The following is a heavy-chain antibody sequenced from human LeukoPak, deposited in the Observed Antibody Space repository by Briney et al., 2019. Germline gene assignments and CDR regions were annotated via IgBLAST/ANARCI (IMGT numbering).Heavy chain of an antibody. D-gene: IGHD3-22*01. CDR1: GYTFTSYF. J-gene: IGHJ4*02. Sequence: ASVKVSCKASGYTFTSYFMHWVRQAPGQGLEWMGIISPSGGSATYAQKFQARVTLTKDTSTSTVHMELSSLRSEDTAVYYCARGSSGYYAPFDYWGQGTLVTVSS. V-gene: IGHV1-46*01. CDR2: ISPSGGSA. CDR3: ARGSSGYYAPFDY.